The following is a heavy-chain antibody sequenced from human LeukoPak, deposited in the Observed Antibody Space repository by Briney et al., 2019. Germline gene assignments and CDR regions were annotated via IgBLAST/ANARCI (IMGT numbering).Heavy chain of an antibody. V-gene: IGHV1-18*01. Sequence: GASAKVSCKASGYTFTSYGISWVRQAPGQGLEWMGWISAYNGNTNYAQKLQGRVTMTTDTSTSTAYMELRSLRSDDTAVYYCARDRGGGIPAAFDIWGQGTMVTVSS. CDR1: GYTFTSYG. D-gene: IGHD3-16*02. CDR2: ISAYNGNT. CDR3: ARDRGGGIPAAFDI. J-gene: IGHJ3*02.